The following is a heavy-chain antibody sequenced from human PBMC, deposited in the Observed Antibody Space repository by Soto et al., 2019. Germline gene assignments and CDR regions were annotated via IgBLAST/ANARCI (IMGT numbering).Heavy chain of an antibody. Sequence: QLQLRESGPGLVKPSETLSLTCTVSGGSISGGVGGLYYWSWIRQPPGKGLEWIGYIYDSGSTYYNQSLKSRLTRSVDTSKNQFSLRLSSVTAADTALYYCAREVIPLTTDWYFDLWGRGTLVTVSS. CDR1: GGSISGGVGGLYY. CDR2: IYDSGST. CDR3: AREVIPLTTDWYFDL. D-gene: IGHD4-17*01. V-gene: IGHV4-30-4*01. J-gene: IGHJ2*01.